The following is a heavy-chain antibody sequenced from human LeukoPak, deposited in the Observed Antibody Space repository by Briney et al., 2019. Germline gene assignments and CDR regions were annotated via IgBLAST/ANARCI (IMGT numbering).Heavy chain of an antibody. D-gene: IGHD3-22*01. CDR3: ARGTNYYDSSGYYY. CDR2: ISSSGSTI. V-gene: IGHV3-11*01. Sequence: GGSLRLSCAASGFTFSDYYMSWIRQAPGKGLEWVSYISSSGSTIYYADSVKGRFTISRDNAKNSLYLQMTSLGAEDTAVYYCARGTNYYDSSGYYYWGQGTLVTVSS. J-gene: IGHJ4*02. CDR1: GFTFSDYY.